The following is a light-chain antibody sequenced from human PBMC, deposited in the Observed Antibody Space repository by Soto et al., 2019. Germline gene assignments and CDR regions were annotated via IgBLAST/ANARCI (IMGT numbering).Light chain of an antibody. J-gene: IGKJ1*01. V-gene: IGKV1-5*03. CDR2: KAS. Sequence: DIQMTQSPSTLSASVGDRVTITCRASQSISSWLAWYQQKPGKAPKLLIYKASSLESGVPSRFSGSGSGTESTLTISSLQPDYFATYYCQQYNSYSAFGQGTKVEIK. CDR3: QQYNSYSA. CDR1: QSISSW.